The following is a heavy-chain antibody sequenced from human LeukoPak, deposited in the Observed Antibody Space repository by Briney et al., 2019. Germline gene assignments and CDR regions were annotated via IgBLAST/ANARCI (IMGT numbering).Heavy chain of an antibody. D-gene: IGHD3-22*01. CDR1: AGTFSSYA. CDR3: ARGTARDSSGYYRFDY. CDR2: IIPIFGTA. Sequence: VASVTVSFTASAGTFSSYAISWVRQAPGQGLEWMGGIIPIFGTANYAQKFQGRVTITADESTSTAYMELSSLRSEDTAVYYCARGTARDSSGYYRFDYWGQGTLVTVSS. V-gene: IGHV1-69*13. J-gene: IGHJ4*02.